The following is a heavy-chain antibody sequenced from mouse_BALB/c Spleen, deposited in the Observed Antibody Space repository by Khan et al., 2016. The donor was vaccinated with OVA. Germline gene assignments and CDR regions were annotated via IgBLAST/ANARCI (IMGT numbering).Heavy chain of an antibody. CDR1: GYTFTNYW. CDR3: ARRGAARATCDYFDY. Sequence: QVQLQQPGAELVRPGTSVKMSCKAAGYTFTNYWIGWVKQRPGHGLEWIGDIYPGGGYTNYTEKFKGKATLTADTSSSTAYMQLSSLTSGDSVIYYCARRGAARATCDYFDYWGQGTTLTVSS. J-gene: IGHJ2*01. CDR2: IYPGGGYT. V-gene: IGHV1-63*02. D-gene: IGHD3-1*01.